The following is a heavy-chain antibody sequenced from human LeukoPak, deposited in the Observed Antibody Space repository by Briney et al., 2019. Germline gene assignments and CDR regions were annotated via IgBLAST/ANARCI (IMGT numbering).Heavy chain of an antibody. J-gene: IGHJ6*03. CDR2: IYYSGST. V-gene: IGHV4-59*01. Sequence: SETLSLTCTVSGGSISSYYWSWIRQPPGKGLEWIGYIYYSGSTNYNPSLKSRVTISVDTSKNQFSLKLSSVTAADTAVYYCARLRDYYYSYMDVWGKGTTVTVSS. CDR1: GGSISSYY. CDR3: ARLRDYYYSYMDV.